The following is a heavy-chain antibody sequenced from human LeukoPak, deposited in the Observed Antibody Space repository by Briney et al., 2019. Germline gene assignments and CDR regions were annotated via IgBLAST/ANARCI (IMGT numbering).Heavy chain of an antibody. CDR3: ARLPRYYDSSGPHFDY. V-gene: IGHV4-59*08. D-gene: IGHD3-22*01. Sequence: SETLSLTCTVSGGSISSYYWSWIRQPPGKGLEWIGYIYYSGSTNYNPSLMSRVTISVDTSKNQFSLKLSSVTAADTAVYYCARLPRYYDSSGPHFDYWGQGTLVTVSS. CDR2: IYYSGST. J-gene: IGHJ4*02. CDR1: GGSISSYY.